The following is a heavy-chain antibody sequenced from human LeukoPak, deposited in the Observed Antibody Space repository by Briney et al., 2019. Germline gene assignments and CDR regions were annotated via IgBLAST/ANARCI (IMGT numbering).Heavy chain of an antibody. CDR1: GGSFSGYS. Sequence: SETLSLTCAVYGGSFSGYSWSWIRQPPGKGLEWIGYIYHSGSTYYNPSLKSRVTISVDRSKNQFSLKLSSVTAADTAVYYCARAGYCSSTSCNSGPWAFDIWGQGTMVTVSS. CDR2: IYHSGST. V-gene: IGHV4-30-2*01. J-gene: IGHJ3*02. D-gene: IGHD2-2*01. CDR3: ARAGYCSSTSCNSGPWAFDI.